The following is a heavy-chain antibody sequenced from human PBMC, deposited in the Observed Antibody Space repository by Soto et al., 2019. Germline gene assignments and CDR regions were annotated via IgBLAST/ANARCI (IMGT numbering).Heavy chain of an antibody. CDR3: ARTNSGYDYGFDY. V-gene: IGHV4-31*03. Sequence: SETLSLTCTVSGGSISSGGYYWSWIRQHPGKGLEWIGYIYYSGSTYYNPSLKSRVTISVDTSKNQFSLKLSSVTVADTAVYYCARTNSGYDYGFDYWGQGTLVTVSS. CDR1: GGSISSGGYY. J-gene: IGHJ4*02. CDR2: IYYSGST. D-gene: IGHD5-12*01.